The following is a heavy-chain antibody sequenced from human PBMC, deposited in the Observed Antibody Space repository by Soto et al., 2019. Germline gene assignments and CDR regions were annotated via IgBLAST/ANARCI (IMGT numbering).Heavy chain of an antibody. Sequence: SVKVSCKASGYTFTYRYLHWVRQAPGRALEWMGWITPFNGNTNYAQKFQDRVTITRDRSMSTAYMELSSLRPEDTAMYYCARSAYYYDSSGYATAFDIWGQGTMVTVSS. D-gene: IGHD3-22*01. V-gene: IGHV1-45*02. CDR2: ITPFNGNT. J-gene: IGHJ3*02. CDR1: GYTFTYRY. CDR3: ARSAYYYDSSGYATAFDI.